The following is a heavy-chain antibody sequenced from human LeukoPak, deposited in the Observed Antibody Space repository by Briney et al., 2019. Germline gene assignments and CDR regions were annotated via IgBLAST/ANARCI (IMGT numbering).Heavy chain of an antibody. CDR1: GGSFSGYS. CDR3: ARGAESSSWSLDH. CDR2: INQSD. D-gene: IGHD6-13*01. V-gene: IGHV4-34*01. Sequence: SETLSLTCAVYGGSFSGYSWNWIRQPPGKGLEWIGEINQSDNYNPSLKGRVTISRDTSKMQFSLEVRSVTAADTAVYFCARGAESSSWSLDHWGQGTLVTVSS. J-gene: IGHJ4*02.